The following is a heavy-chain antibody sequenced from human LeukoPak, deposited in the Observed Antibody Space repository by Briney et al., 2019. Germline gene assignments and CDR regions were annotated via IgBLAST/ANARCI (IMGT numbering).Heavy chain of an antibody. V-gene: IGHV1-8*03. CDR3: ARWVLNRGWLQSGGDY. CDR1: GYTFTSYD. D-gene: IGHD5-24*01. CDR2: MNPNSGNT. Sequence: GASLKVSCKASGYTFTSYDINWVRQATGQGLEWMGWMNPNSGNTGYAQKFQGRVTITRNTSISTAYMELSSLRSEDTAVYYCARWVLNRGWLQSGGDYWGQGTLVTVSS. J-gene: IGHJ4*02.